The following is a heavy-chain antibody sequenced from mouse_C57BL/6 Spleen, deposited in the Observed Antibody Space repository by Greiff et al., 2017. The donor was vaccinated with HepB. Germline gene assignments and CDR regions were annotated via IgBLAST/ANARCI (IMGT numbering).Heavy chain of an antibody. CDR1: GFSLTSYG. CDR2: IWSGGST. V-gene: IGHV2-2*01. CDR3: ATNWDDAMDY. D-gene: IGHD4-1*01. Sequence: VKLMESGPGLVQPSQSLSITCTVSGFSLTSYGVHWVRQSPGKGLEWLGVIWSGGSTDYNAAFIYRLSISKDNSKSQVFFKMNSLQADDTAIYYCATNWDDAMDYWGQGTSVTVSS. J-gene: IGHJ4*01.